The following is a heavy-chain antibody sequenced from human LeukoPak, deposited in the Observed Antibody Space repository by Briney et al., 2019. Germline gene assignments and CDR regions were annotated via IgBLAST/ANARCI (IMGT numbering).Heavy chain of an antibody. V-gene: IGHV4-39*07. J-gene: IGHJ4*02. CDR1: GGSISSNSYY. Sequence: SETLSLTCTVSGGSISSNSYYWGWIRQPPGKGLEWIASISYRRSTYYNPSLMSRVTISVDTSKNQFSLKLSSVTAADTAVYYCARDVSGGDDGDYFDYWGQGTLVTVSS. D-gene: IGHD3-16*01. CDR2: ISYRRST. CDR3: ARDVSGGDDGDYFDY.